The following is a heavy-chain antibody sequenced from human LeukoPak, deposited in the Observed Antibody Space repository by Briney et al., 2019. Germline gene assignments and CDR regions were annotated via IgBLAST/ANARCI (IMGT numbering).Heavy chain of an antibody. CDR2: IVVGSGHT. J-gene: IGHJ6*02. CDR1: GFTFSSSA. V-gene: IGHV1-58*02. CDR3: AAGLEAATNMLDYYYYGMDV. D-gene: IGHD5-24*01. Sequence: GASVKVSCKASGFTFSSSAMQWVRQARGQRLEWIGWIVVGSGHTNYAQKFQERVTITRDMSTSTAYMELSSLRSEDTAVYYCAAGLEAATNMLDYYYYGMDVWGQGTTVTVSS.